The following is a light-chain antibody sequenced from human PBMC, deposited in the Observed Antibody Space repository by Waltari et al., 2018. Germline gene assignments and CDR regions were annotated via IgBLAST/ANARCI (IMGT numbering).Light chain of an antibody. V-gene: IGKV4-1*01. Sequence: DVVMTQSPDSLAVSLGERATINCKSSQSLLYTSNNKNYLAWYQQKPGQPPKILIYWASNRESGVPDRFSGSGSGTDFTLTISGLQAEDVASYFCLQYLHTPRTFGQGTKVEIK. J-gene: IGKJ1*01. CDR2: WAS. CDR3: LQYLHTPRT. CDR1: QSLLYTSNNKNY.